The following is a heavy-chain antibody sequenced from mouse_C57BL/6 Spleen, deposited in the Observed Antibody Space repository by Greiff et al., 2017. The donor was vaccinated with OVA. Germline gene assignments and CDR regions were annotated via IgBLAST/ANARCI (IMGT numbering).Heavy chain of an antibody. Sequence: EVNLVESGGGLVKPGGSLKLSCAASGFTFSSYTMSWVRQTPEKRLEWVATISGGGGNTYYPDSVKGRFTISRDNAKNTLYLQMSSLRSEDTALYYCARWGFTTVVRYFDYWGQGTTLTVSS. J-gene: IGHJ2*01. CDR3: ARWGFTTVVRYFDY. V-gene: IGHV5-9*01. CDR1: GFTFSSYT. D-gene: IGHD1-1*01. CDR2: ISGGGGNT.